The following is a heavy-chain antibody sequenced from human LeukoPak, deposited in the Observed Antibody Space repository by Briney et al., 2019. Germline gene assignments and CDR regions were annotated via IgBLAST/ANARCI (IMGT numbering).Heavy chain of an antibody. J-gene: IGHJ4*02. CDR1: GFTFSSYA. CDR2: ISGSGGST. D-gene: IGHD6-19*01. Sequence: QSGGSLRLSCAASGFTFSSYAMSWVRQAPGKGLEWVSAISGSGGSTYYADSVKGRFTISRDNSKNTLYLQMNSLRAEDTAVYYCAKDPGSGWYEGFDYWGQGTLVTVSS. V-gene: IGHV3-23*01. CDR3: AKDPGSGWYEGFDY.